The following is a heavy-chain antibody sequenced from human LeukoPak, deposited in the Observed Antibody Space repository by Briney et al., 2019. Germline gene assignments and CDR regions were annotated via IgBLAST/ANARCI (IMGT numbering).Heavy chain of an antibody. V-gene: IGHV3-30*02. CDR3: AKDPTHYRVWDYYETIGLSY. D-gene: IGHD3-22*01. CDR2: IRYDGSNK. CDR1: GFTFSSYG. J-gene: IGHJ4*02. Sequence: GGTLRLSCAASGFTFSSYGMHWVRQAPGKGLEWVAFIRYDGSNKYYADSVKGRFTISRDNSKNTLNLQMNSLRAEDTAVYYCAKDPTHYRVWDYYETIGLSYWGQGTLVTVSS.